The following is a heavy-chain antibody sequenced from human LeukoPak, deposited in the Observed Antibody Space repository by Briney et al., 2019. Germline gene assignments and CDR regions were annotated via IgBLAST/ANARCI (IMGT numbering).Heavy chain of an antibody. CDR2: SFVGSGNT. V-gene: IGHV1-58*02. Sequence: SVQVSCKASGFTFTSSAMQWVRQARGQRQAWIGWSFVGSGNTNYAQKFQERVTITRDMSTRAAYMALSGLTSRAGPVYYCAGGNDIIVFCYWGQGTLVTVSS. D-gene: IGHD3-9*01. CDR1: GFTFTSSA. J-gene: IGHJ4*02. CDR3: AGGNDIIVFCY.